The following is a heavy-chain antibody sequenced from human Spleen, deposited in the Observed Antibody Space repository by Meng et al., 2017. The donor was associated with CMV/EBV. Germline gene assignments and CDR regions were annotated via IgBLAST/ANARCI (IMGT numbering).Heavy chain of an antibody. D-gene: IGHD3-10*01. CDR3: ARDEAAIGGLLVFSKWFDP. V-gene: IGHV1-2*02. CDR1: GYTFTDYY. CDR2: INPNGGGT. J-gene: IGHJ5*02. Sequence: ASVKVSCKASGYTFTDYYIHWVRQAPGQGLEWMGWINPNGGGTNYAEKFQDRVTMTRDTSISTAYMDLGRLTSDDTAIYYCARDEAAIGGLLVFSKWFDPWGQGTLVTVSS.